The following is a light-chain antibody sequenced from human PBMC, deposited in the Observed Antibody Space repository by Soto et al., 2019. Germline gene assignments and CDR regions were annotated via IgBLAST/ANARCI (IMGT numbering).Light chain of an antibody. Sequence: EIVMTQSPATLSVSPGERVTLSCRASQSISSNLAWYQQKPGQAPSLLMYGTSTRATGIPARFSGSGSGTEFTLILRGLQSEAFAVYYCQQYNTWSSITFGQGTRLEIK. J-gene: IGKJ5*01. CDR2: GTS. CDR3: QQYNTWSSIT. CDR1: QSISSN. V-gene: IGKV3-15*01.